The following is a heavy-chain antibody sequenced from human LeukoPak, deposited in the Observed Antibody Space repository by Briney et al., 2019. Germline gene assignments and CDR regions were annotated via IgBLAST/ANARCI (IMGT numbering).Heavy chain of an antibody. V-gene: IGHV1-8*01. CDR1: GFRFTSYV. D-gene: IGHD3-10*01. CDR3: VRDGEGVAISVNYWFDP. Sequence: ASVKVSCKASGFRFTSYVFNWVRQASGQGLEWMGWMNPNNGNTGYAQKFQGRVTMTRDTSTSTAYMELRDLRSEDTAVYYCVRDGEGVAISVNYWFDPWGQGTLVTVSS. J-gene: IGHJ5*02. CDR2: MNPNNGNT.